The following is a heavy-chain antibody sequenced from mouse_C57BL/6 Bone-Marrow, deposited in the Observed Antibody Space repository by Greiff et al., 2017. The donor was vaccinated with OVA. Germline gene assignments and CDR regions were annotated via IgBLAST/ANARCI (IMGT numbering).Heavy chain of an antibody. V-gene: IGHV14-3*01. J-gene: IGHJ3*01. D-gene: IGHD2-1*01. CDR1: GFNIKNTY. CDR2: IDPANGNT. Sequence: VQLKESVAELVRPGASVKLSCTASGFNIKNTYMHWVKQRPEQGLEWIGRIDPANGNTKYAPKFQGKATITADTSSNTAYLQLSSLTSEDTAIYYCARSNYGNQAWFAYWGQGTLVTVSA. CDR3: ARSNYGNQAWFAY.